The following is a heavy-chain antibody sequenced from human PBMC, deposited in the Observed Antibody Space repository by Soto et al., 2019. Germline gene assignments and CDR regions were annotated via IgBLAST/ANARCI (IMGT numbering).Heavy chain of an antibody. D-gene: IGHD3-10*01. CDR3: ARQWSNGAYLYYPMDV. CDR2: IYPGDSDT. J-gene: IGHJ6*02. CDR1: QYRFNSYW. V-gene: IGHV5-51*01. Sequence: PGESLRISCKGSQYRFNSYWIGWVRQRPGKGLEWIGMIYPGDSDTTYSPSFEGQVTMSVDKSISTAYLEWNSLKASDSATYYCARQWSNGAYLYYPMDVWGQGTMVTVSS.